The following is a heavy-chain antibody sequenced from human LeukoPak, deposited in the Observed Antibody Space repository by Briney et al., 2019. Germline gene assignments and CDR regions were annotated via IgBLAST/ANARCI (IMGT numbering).Heavy chain of an antibody. D-gene: IGHD3-3*01. CDR3: ARSTWSYFDY. V-gene: IGHV4-38-2*02. CDR2: MYHSGST. J-gene: IGHJ4*02. Sequence: SETLSLTCSVSGYSISSAYYWGWIRQPPGKGLEWIGTMYHSGSTNYNPSLKSRVTISVDTSKNQFSLKLSSVTAADTAVYYCARSTWSYFDYWGQGTLVTVSS. CDR1: GYSISSAYY.